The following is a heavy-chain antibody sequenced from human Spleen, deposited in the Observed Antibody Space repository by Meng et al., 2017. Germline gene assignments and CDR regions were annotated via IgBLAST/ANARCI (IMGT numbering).Heavy chain of an antibody. CDR1: GFTFSFYE. CDR3: ARENGYY. J-gene: IGHJ4*02. V-gene: IGHV3-48*03. D-gene: IGHD6-13*01. CDR2: ISQSGTTM. Sequence: GESLKISCAASGFTFSFYEMNWVRQAPGKGLEWVSYISQSGTTMYYADSVKGRFTISRDNAKNSLYLQMSSLRAEDTAVYYCARENGYYWGQGTLVTVSS.